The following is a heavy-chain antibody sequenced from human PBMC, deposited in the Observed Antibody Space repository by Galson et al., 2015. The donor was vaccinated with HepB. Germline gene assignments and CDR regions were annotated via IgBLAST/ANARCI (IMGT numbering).Heavy chain of an antibody. CDR3: VRESGFYYVD. D-gene: IGHD3-10*02. V-gene: IGHV3-48*02. CDR1: GFTFSTYS. J-gene: IGHJ4*02. CDR2: ISSISSGI. Sequence: SLRLSCAASGFTFSTYSMNWVRQAPGKGLEWVSYISSISSGIYYADSVKGRFTISRDNVKNSLFLQMNSLRDGDTAVYYCVRESGFYYVDWGQGTLVTVSS.